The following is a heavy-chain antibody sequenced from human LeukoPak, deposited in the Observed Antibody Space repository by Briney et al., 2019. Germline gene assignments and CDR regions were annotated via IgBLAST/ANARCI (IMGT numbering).Heavy chain of an antibody. CDR2: ISSSSSYI. CDR1: GFTFSSYS. D-gene: IGHD3-22*01. V-gene: IGHV3-21*01. J-gene: IGHJ3*02. CDR3: ARDAGYYYDSSGYSPEAFDI. Sequence: GGSLRLSCAASGFTFSSYSMNWVRQAPGKGLEWVSSISSSSSYIYYADSVKGRFTISRGNAKNSLYLQMNSLRAEDTAVYYCARDAGYYYDSSGYSPEAFDIWGQGTMVTVSS.